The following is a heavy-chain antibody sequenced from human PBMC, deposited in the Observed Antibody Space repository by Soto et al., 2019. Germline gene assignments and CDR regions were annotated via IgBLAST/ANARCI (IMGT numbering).Heavy chain of an antibody. CDR3: ARMVRGAMGYYYYMDV. J-gene: IGHJ6*03. V-gene: IGHV4-59*08. CDR1: GGSISRYY. Sequence: SETLSLTCTVSGGSISRYYWSWIRQPPGKGLEWIGYIYYSGSTNYNPSLKSRVTISVDTSKNQFSLKLSSVTAADTAVYYCARMVRGAMGYYYYMDVWGKGTTVTVSS. D-gene: IGHD3-10*01. CDR2: IYYSGST.